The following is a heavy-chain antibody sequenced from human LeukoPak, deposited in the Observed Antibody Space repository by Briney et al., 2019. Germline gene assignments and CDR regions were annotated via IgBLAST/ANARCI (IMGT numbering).Heavy chain of an antibody. CDR1: GFTFSSYA. Sequence: PGGSLRLSCAASGFTFSSYAMSWVRQAPGKGLEWVSAISGSGGSTYYADSVKGRFTISRDNSKNTLYLQMNSLRAEDTAVYYCAKIFAVVVVAATSGYWGQGTLVTVSS. J-gene: IGHJ4*02. CDR2: ISGSGGST. D-gene: IGHD2-15*01. V-gene: IGHV3-23*01. CDR3: AKIFAVVVVAATSGY.